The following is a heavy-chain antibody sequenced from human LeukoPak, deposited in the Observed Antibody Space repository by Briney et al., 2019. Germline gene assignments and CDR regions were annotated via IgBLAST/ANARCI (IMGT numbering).Heavy chain of an antibody. CDR2: ISYDGSNE. V-gene: IGHV3-30*03. CDR1: GFTLSTHG. D-gene: IGHD3-3*01. J-gene: IGHJ4*02. CDR3: ASAYDFWSGYQN. Sequence: GGSLRLSCAASGFTLSTHGIHWVRQAPGKGLEWVAVISYDGSNEKYADSVKGRFTISRDNSKNTPYLQMNSLRAEDTAVYYCASAYDFWSGYQNWGQGTLVTVSS.